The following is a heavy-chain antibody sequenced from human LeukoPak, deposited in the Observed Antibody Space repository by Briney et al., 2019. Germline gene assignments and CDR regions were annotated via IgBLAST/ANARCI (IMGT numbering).Heavy chain of an antibody. CDR2: IYHSGSA. V-gene: IGHV4-4*02. J-gene: IGHJ4*02. D-gene: IGHD2-15*01. CDR1: GGSISSINW. CDR3: ARKDYSSPYYFDY. Sequence: PSETLSLTCAISGGSISSINWWTWVRQPPGKGLEWIGEIYHSGSANYNPSLKSRVTISVDKSKNQFSLKMSSVTAADTAVYYCARKDYSSPYYFDYWGQGTLVAVSS.